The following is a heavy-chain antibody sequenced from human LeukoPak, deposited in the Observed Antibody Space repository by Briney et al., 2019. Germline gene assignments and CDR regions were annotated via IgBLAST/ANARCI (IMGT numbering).Heavy chain of an antibody. D-gene: IGHD1-26*01. CDR1: GGTFTSYA. J-gene: IGHJ5*02. V-gene: IGHV1-69*13. Sequence: ASVKVFCKTSGGTFTSYAITWVRQAPGQGLEWMGKIIPISGTTNYAQKFKGRVTFTADESTSTAYMELSSLRSEDTALYYCARKLRLGGNWFDPWGQGTLVTVSS. CDR3: ARKLRLGGNWFDP. CDR2: IIPISGTT.